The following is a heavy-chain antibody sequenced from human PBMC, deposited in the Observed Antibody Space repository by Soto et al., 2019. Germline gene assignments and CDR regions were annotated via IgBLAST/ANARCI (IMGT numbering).Heavy chain of an antibody. CDR3: AKEFSRVERTFDI. V-gene: IGHV3-23*01. Sequence: EVQLLESGGGLVQPGGSLRLSCAASGFTFSSYAMSWVRQAPGKGLEWVSAISGSGGSTYYADSVKGRFTISTDNSKKTLYLQMNSLRAEDTAVYYCAKEFSRVERTFDIWGQGTMVTVSS. CDR1: GFTFSSYA. J-gene: IGHJ3*02. CDR2: ISGSGGST.